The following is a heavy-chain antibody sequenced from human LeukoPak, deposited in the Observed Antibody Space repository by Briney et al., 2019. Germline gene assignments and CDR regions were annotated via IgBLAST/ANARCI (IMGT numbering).Heavy chain of an antibody. CDR3: ARLHSSGYSFDY. CDR2: IFHSGSV. CDR1: AYSISSGYF. J-gene: IGHJ4*02. Sequence: SETLSLTCTVSAYSISSGYFWGWIRQPPGKGPEWIGSIFHSGSVYYNPSLQSRVTISVDTSKNQFSLRLSSVTAADTAVYYCARLHSSGYSFDYWGQGTLVTVSS. V-gene: IGHV4-38-2*02. D-gene: IGHD3-22*01.